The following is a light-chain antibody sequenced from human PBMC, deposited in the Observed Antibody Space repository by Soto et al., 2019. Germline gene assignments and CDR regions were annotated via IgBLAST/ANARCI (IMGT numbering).Light chain of an antibody. CDR2: AAS. CDR1: QGISSY. Sequence: AIRMTQSPSSLSASTGDRVTITCRASQGISSYLAWYQQKPGKAPKLLIYAASTLQSGVPSRFSGSGSGTDFTLTIISLQSEDFATYYCQQYYSYPSVTFGQGTKVEIK. J-gene: IGKJ1*01. CDR3: QQYYSYPSVT. V-gene: IGKV1-8*01.